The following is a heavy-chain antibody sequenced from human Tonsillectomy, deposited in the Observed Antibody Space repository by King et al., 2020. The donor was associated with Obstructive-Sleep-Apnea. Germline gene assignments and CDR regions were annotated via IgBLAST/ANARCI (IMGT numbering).Heavy chain of an antibody. CDR1: GYTFTSYD. Sequence: VQLVQSGAEVKKPGASVNVSCKASGYTFTSYDINWVRQATVQGLEWMGWMNPNSGNTDYEQKFQGRVTMSRNNSISTAYIELSSLRSEDTAVYYCARGMVRGAAFDPWGQGTLVTVSS. D-gene: IGHD3-10*01. J-gene: IGHJ5*02. V-gene: IGHV1-8*01. CDR3: ARGMVRGAAFDP. CDR2: MNPNSGNT.